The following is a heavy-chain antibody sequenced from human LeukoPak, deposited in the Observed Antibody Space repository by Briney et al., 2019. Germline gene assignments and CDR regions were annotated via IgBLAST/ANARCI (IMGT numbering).Heavy chain of an antibody. Sequence: GGSLTLSCAASGFTFNTYGMHWVRQAPGKGLEGVAFIRDDGIKKYYADSVKGRFTISRDNSKNTLYLQMNSLRAEDTAVYYCARDEENYDYVWGSYRYFDYWGQGTLVTVSS. J-gene: IGHJ4*02. CDR2: IRDDGIKK. CDR1: GFTFNTYG. D-gene: IGHD3-16*02. V-gene: IGHV3-30*02. CDR3: ARDEENYDYVWGSYRYFDY.